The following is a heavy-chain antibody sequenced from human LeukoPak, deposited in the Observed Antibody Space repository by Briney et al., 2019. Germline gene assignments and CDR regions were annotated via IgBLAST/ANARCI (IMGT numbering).Heavy chain of an antibody. J-gene: IGHJ4*02. CDR2: ISYDGSNK. D-gene: IGHD2-15*01. CDR1: GFTFSSYG. Sequence: GRSLRLSCAASGFTFSSYGMHWVRQAPGKGLEWVAVISYDGSNKYYADSVKGRFTISRDNSKNTLYLQMNSLRAEDTAVYYCAKDVGGGSPAVDYWDQGPLVTVSS. CDR3: AKDVGGGSPAVDY. V-gene: IGHV3-30*18.